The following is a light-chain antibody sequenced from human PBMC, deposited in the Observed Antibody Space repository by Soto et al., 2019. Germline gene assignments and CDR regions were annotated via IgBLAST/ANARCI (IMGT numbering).Light chain of an antibody. Sequence: DMQMTQSPSTLSASVGDRVTITCRASQSISSWLAWYQQKPGKAPKLLIYKASSLESGVPSRFSGSGSGTEFTLTISSLQPDDFATYYCQQYNIYLWTFGQGTKVEIK. V-gene: IGKV1-5*03. CDR1: QSISSW. CDR3: QQYNIYLWT. J-gene: IGKJ1*01. CDR2: KAS.